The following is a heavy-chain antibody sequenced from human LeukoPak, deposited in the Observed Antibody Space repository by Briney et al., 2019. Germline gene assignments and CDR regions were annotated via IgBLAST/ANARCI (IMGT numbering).Heavy chain of an antibody. Sequence: SETLSFTCTVSGGSISSYYWSWIRQPPGKGLEWIGYIYYSGSTNYNPSLKSRVTISVDTSKNQFSLKLSSVTAADTAVYYCASYSPGDSSFDYWGQGTLVTVSS. D-gene: IGHD4-17*01. CDR3: ASYSPGDSSFDY. J-gene: IGHJ4*02. CDR2: IYYSGST. CDR1: GGSISSYY. V-gene: IGHV4-59*01.